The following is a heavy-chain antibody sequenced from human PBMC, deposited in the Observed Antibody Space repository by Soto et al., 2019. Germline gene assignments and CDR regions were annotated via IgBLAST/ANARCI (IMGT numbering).Heavy chain of an antibody. CDR2: IYHSGST. V-gene: IGHV4-4*02. Sequence: LSLTCAVSGGSISSINFWSWVRHPPGKGLEWIGEIYHSGSTNYNPSLKSRVTISVDKSKNQFSLKLSSVTAADTAVYYCARGQGTRENWFDPWGQGTLVTVSS. J-gene: IGHJ5*02. CDR1: GGSISSINF. CDR3: ARGQGTRENWFDP. D-gene: IGHD3-10*01.